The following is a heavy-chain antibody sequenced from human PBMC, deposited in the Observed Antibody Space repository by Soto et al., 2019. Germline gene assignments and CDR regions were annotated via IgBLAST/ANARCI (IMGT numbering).Heavy chain of an antibody. Sequence: VQLVQSGAEVKKPGSSVKVSCKASGGTFSNYPFIWVRQAPGQGLDWMGGIIPIFGTTDYGQRFQGRVTITADESTNTDYMELSSLRSDDTAGYYCARGLYCGGGCYSHFDYWGQGTLVTVSS. J-gene: IGHJ4*02. D-gene: IGHD2-21*02. CDR2: IIPIFGTT. CDR1: GGTFSNYP. V-gene: IGHV1-69*01. CDR3: ARGLYCGGGCYSHFDY.